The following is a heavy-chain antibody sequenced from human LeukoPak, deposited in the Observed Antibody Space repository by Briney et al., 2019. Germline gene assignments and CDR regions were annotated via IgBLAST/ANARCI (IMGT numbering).Heavy chain of an antibody. D-gene: IGHD6-19*01. CDR1: GDSISSINYY. J-gene: IGHJ4*02. CDR3: ARVRFSSSGWF. V-gene: IGHV4-39*01. CDR2: GYYSGST. Sequence: SETLSLTCTVSGDSISSINYYWGWIRQPPGKGLEWIGSGYYSGSTYYNPSLRSRVTISVDTSLNRLSLRLNSVTAADTGVYYCARVRFSSSGWFWGQGTLVTVSS.